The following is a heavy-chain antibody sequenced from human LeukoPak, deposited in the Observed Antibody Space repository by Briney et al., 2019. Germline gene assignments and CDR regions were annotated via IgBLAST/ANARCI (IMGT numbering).Heavy chain of an antibody. CDR3: ARERFGDGLV. Sequence: SETLSLTCPVSGASISSGSYYWSWIRQPPGKGLEWIGYIYYSGSTNYNPSLKSRVTISVDTSKNQFSLKLSSVTAADTAVYYCARERFGDGLVWGQGTLVTVSS. CDR1: GASISSGSYY. D-gene: IGHD3-10*01. J-gene: IGHJ4*02. CDR2: IYYSGST. V-gene: IGHV4-61*01.